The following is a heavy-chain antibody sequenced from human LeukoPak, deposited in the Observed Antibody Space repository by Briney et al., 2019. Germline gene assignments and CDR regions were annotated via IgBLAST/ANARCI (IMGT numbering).Heavy chain of an antibody. CDR3: ASFVGGSGSRDY. J-gene: IGHJ4*02. V-gene: IGHV3-21*01. Sequence: PGGSLRLSCAASGFTFSSYSMSWVRQAPGKGLEWVSSISSSSSYIYYADSVKGRFTISRDNAKNSLYLQMNSLRAEDTAVYYCASFVGGSGSRDYWGQGTLVTVSS. CDR2: ISSSSSYI. CDR1: GFTFSSYS. D-gene: IGHD3-10*01.